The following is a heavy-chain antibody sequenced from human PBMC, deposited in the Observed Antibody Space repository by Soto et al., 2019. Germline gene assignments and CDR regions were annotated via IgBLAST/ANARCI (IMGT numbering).Heavy chain of an antibody. Sequence: GGSLRLSCAASGFTFSSSAISWVRQAPGKGLEWVSAVSANGQGIYYADSVSGRFTISRDNSKNTVYLQMNSLRAEDTALYYCAKVPGWKYQLLPGPYYFYGMDVWGQGTTVTVSS. J-gene: IGHJ6*02. CDR1: GFTFSSSA. D-gene: IGHD2-2*01. CDR3: AKVPGWKYQLLPGPYYFYGMDV. V-gene: IGHV3-23*01. CDR2: VSANGQGI.